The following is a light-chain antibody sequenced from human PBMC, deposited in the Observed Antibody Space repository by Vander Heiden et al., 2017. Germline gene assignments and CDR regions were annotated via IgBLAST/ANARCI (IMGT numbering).Light chain of an antibody. CDR1: SSNIGAGYD. CDR3: QSYDSSRSGYV. J-gene: IGLJ1*01. Sequence: QSVLTQPPSASGAPGQRVTISCTGSSSNIGAGYDVHWYQQLPGTAPKLLIYGNSNRPSGVPDRFSGSKSGTSASLAITGLQAEDEADYYCQSYDSSRSGYVFGTGTKVTVL. CDR2: GNS. V-gene: IGLV1-40*01.